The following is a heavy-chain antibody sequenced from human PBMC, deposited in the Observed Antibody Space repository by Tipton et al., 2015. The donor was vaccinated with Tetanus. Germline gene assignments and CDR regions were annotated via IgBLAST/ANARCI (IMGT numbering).Heavy chain of an antibody. CDR1: GFTFSTYP. D-gene: IGHD2-2*01. Sequence: GSLRLSCEASGFTFSTYPMHWVRQAPGKGLEWVSAIGDTEFVTYYADSLKGRFTISRDNSKNTLSLQMISLRAEDTAIYYCAGGRERCRGTNCHRATDYWGQGTLVTVSS. J-gene: IGHJ4*02. V-gene: IGHV3-23*01. CDR2: IGDTEFVT. CDR3: AGGRERCRGTNCHRATDY.